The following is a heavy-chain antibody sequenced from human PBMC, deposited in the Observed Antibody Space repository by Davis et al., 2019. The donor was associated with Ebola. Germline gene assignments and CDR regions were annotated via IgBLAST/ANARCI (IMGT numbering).Heavy chain of an antibody. V-gene: IGHV3-30*04. J-gene: IGHJ4*02. D-gene: IGHD4-17*01. Sequence: GGSLRLSCAASGFTFSNYTMHWVRQAPGKGLEWVAVISYDGSNKYYADSVKGRFTISRDNLQDTLYLQMNSLSAEDSGVYYCATSYFTVTTLYWGQGTLVTVSS. CDR2: ISYDGSNK. CDR3: ATSYFTVTTLY. CDR1: GFTFSNYT.